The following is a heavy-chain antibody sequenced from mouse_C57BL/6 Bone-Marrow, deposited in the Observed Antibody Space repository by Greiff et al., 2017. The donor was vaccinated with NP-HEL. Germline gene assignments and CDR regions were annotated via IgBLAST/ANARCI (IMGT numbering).Heavy chain of an antibody. CDR1: GYSITSGYY. CDR3: AREPYYFDY. V-gene: IGHV3-6*01. CDR2: ISYDGSN. J-gene: IGHJ2*01. Sequence: VQLQQSGPGLVKPSQSLSLTCSVTGYSITSGYYWNWIRQFPGNKLEWMGYISYDGSNNYNPSLKNRISITRDTSKNQFFLKLNSVTTEDTATYYCAREPYYFDYWGQGTTLTVPS.